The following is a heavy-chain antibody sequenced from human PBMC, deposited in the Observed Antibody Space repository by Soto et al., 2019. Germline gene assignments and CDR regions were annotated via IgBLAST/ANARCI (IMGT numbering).Heavy chain of an antibody. D-gene: IGHD5-12*01. CDR1: GYTLTSYA. V-gene: IGHV1-3*01. Sequence: ASVKVSCKASGYTLTSYAMHWVRQAPGQRLEWMGWINAGNGNTKYSQKFQGRVTITRDTSASTAYMELSSLRSEDTAVYYCARDIVATIPYYYYGMDVWGQGTTVTVSS. CDR3: ARDIVATIPYYYYGMDV. J-gene: IGHJ6*02. CDR2: INAGNGNT.